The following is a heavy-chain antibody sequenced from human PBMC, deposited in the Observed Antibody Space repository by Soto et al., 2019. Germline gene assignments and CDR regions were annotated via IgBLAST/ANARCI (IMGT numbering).Heavy chain of an antibody. Sequence: SETLSLTCTVSGGSIGGYYWSWIRQSPEKGLEWIGNIYYSGSTLYNPSLKSRVTVSLDTSKNQFSLKVTSVTPADTAVYYCARVGQSIAARRAFDIWGQGTMVTVSS. CDR1: GGSIGGYY. V-gene: IGHV4-59*01. CDR3: ARVGQSIAARRAFDI. J-gene: IGHJ3*02. CDR2: IYYSGST. D-gene: IGHD6-6*01.